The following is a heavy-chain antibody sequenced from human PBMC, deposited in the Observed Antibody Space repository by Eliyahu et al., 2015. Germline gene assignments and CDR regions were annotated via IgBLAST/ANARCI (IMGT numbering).Heavy chain of an antibody. CDR2: ISYDGSNK. CDR3: AKDHRRLRGPFDY. D-gene: IGHD4-17*01. J-gene: IGHJ4*02. CDR1: GXTFSSGG. Sequence: QVQLVESGGGVVQPGRSLRLXCAAXGXTFSSGGMHWVRQAPGKGLGWVAVISYDGSNKYYADSVKGRFTISRDNSKNTLYLQMNSLRAEDTAVYYCAKDHRRLRGPFDYWGQGTLVTVSS. V-gene: IGHV3-30*18.